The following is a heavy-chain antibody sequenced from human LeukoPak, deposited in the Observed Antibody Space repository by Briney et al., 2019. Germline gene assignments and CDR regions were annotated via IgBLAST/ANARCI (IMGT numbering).Heavy chain of an antibody. V-gene: IGHV1-18*01. Sequence: ASVKVSCKASGYTFTSYGISWVRQAPGQGLEWMGWISAYNGNTNYAQKLQGRVTMTTDTSTGTAYMELRSLRSDDTAVYYCARVVRYGDYSDYYYMDVWGKGTTVTASS. D-gene: IGHD4-17*01. CDR2: ISAYNGNT. J-gene: IGHJ6*03. CDR3: ARVVRYGDYSDYYYMDV. CDR1: GYTFTSYG.